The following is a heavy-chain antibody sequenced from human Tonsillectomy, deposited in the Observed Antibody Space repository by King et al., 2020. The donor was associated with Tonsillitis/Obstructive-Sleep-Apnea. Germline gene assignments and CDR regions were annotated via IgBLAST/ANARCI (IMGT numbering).Heavy chain of an antibody. Sequence: QLVQSGPEVKKPGTSVKVSCKASGFTFTNSAVQWVRQARGQRLEWIGWIVVGSGNTNYAQKFQERVTITRDMSTSTAYMGLSSLRSEDTAVYYCSAVAVGYCTSTSCYRENYYMDVWGKGTTVTVSS. CDR1: GFTFTNSA. J-gene: IGHJ6*03. CDR2: IVVGSGNT. D-gene: IGHD2-2*01. V-gene: IGHV1-58*01. CDR3: SAVAVGYCTSTSCYRENYYMDV.